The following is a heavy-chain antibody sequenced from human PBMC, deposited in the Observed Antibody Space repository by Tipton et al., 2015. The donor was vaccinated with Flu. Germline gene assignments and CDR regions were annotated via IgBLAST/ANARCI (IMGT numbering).Heavy chain of an antibody. CDR3: ARGLDRFDY. D-gene: IGHD5-12*01. V-gene: IGHV3-49*04. J-gene: IGHJ4*02. Sequence: SLRLSCTASGFTFGDYAMSWVRQAPGKGLEWVGLIRSKTYGGTIEYAASVKGRFTISRDNPKNTLYLQMNSLRAEDTAVYYCARGLDRFDYWGQGTLVTVSS. CDR1: GFTFGDYA. CDR2: IRSKTYGGTI.